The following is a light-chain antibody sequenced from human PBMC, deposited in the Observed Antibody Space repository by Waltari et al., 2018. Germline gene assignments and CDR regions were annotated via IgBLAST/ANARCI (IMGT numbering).Light chain of an antibody. V-gene: IGKV1-5*03. CDR3: QQYNIYSAVWT. Sequence: IHITHSPSTLSPSVGDRATIPCQASQNINSCLASYPQKTGKAPKLLNYQESRLDGGVPSSFSGSGSQTEDTLNNISLKPDDIATYYCQQYNIYSAVWTLGQGTKVHIK. J-gene: IGKJ1*01. CDR2: QES. CDR1: QNINSC.